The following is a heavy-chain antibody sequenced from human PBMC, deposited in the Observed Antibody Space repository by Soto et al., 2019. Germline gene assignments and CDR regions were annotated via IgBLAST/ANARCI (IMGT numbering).Heavy chain of an antibody. D-gene: IGHD3-16*01. V-gene: IGHV3-23*01. CDR3: ARDYSYAWAY. J-gene: IGHJ4*02. CDR2: ISSSGGTT. Sequence: EVQLLESGGGLVQPGGSLRLSCAVSGFTFSSFAMSWVRQAPGKGLEWVSVISSSGGTTYYTDSVKGRFTISRDNSKNTLYLQMNSLRAEDRAVYYCARDYSYAWAYWGQGTLVTVSS. CDR1: GFTFSSFA.